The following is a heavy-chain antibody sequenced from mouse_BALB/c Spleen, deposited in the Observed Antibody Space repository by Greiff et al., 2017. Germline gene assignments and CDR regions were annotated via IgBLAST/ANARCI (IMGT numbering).Heavy chain of an antibody. J-gene: IGHJ2*01. CDR3: TRDSGDGYYFDY. D-gene: IGHD2-3*01. CDR2: ISSGGSYT. Sequence: EVQRVESGGGLVKPGGSLKLSCAASGFTFSSYTMSWVRQTPEKRLEWVATISSGGSYTYYPDSVKGRFTISRDNAKNTLYLQMSSLKSEDTAMYYCTRDSGDGYYFDYWGQGTTLTVSS. CDR1: GFTFSSYT. V-gene: IGHV5-6-4*01.